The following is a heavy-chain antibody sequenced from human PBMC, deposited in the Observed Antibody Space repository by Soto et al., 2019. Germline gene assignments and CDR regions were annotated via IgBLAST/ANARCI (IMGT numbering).Heavy chain of an antibody. CDR3: ARGDYDYIWGSYRANFDY. CDR1: GFTFSSYG. Sequence: QVQLVESGGGVVQPGRSLRLSCAASGFTFSSYGMHWVRQAPGKGLEWVAVIWYDGSNKYYADSVKGRFTISRDNSKNTLYLQMNSLRAEETAVYYCARGDYDYIWGSYRANFDYWGQGTLVTVSS. CDR2: IWYDGSNK. V-gene: IGHV3-33*01. J-gene: IGHJ4*02. D-gene: IGHD3-16*02.